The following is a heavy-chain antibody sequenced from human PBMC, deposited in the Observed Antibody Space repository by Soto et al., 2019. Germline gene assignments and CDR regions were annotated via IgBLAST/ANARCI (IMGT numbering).Heavy chain of an antibody. CDR1: GGSFIGYY. V-gene: IGHV4-34*01. D-gene: IGHD2-15*01. CDR2: INHSGST. J-gene: IGHJ4*02. CDR3: ARGGGKNYFDY. Sequence: SETLSLTCAVYGGSFIGYYWSWIRQPPWKGLEWIGEINHSGSTNYNPSLKSRVTISVDTSKNQFSLKLSSVTAADTAVYYCARGGGKNYFDYWGQGTLVTGSS.